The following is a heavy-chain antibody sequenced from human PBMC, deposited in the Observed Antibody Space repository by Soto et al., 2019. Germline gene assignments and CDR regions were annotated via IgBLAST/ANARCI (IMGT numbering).Heavy chain of an antibody. CDR2: ISYDGSNK. V-gene: IGHV3-30*18. Sequence: QVQLVESGGGVVQPGRSLRLSCAASGFTFSSYGMHWVRQAPGKGLEWVAVISYDGSNKYYADSVKGRFTISRDNSKNTLYLQMNRLRAEDTAVYYCAKEDGDYALDYWGQGTLVTVSS. CDR3: AKEDGDYALDY. CDR1: GFTFSSYG. J-gene: IGHJ4*02. D-gene: IGHD4-17*01.